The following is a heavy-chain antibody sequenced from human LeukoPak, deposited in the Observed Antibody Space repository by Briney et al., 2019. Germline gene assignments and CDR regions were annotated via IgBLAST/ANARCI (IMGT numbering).Heavy chain of an antibody. J-gene: IGHJ2*01. D-gene: IGHD5-18*01. CDR3: AREAAKDTAMVTYAEYFDL. CDR1: GFTISSYW. V-gene: IGHV3-7*03. Sequence: GGSLRLSCAASGFTISSYWMSWVRQAPGKGLEWVANIKQDGSEKYYVDSVKGRFTISRDNAKNSLYLQMNSLRAEDTAVYYCAREAAKDTAMVTYAEYFDLWGRGTLVTVSS. CDR2: IKQDGSEK.